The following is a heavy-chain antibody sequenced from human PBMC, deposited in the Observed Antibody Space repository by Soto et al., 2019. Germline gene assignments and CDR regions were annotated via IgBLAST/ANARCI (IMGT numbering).Heavy chain of an antibody. J-gene: IGHJ6*02. D-gene: IGHD3-3*01. V-gene: IGHV3-30*03. CDR3: TRDPSPLRLLEIYYGMDV. CDR1: GFTFSIYG. Sequence: PGGSLRLSCAASGFTFSIYGMHWVRQAPGKGLKWVAGISYDESNKYYADSVKGRFTISRDNSKNTLNLQMSSLTAEDTAVYYCTRDPSPLRLLEIYYGMDVWGQGTTVTVSS. CDR2: ISYDESNK.